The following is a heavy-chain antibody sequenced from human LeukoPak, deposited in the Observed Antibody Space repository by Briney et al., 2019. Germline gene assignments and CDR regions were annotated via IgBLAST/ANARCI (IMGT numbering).Heavy chain of an antibody. CDR2: ISYDGSNK. D-gene: IGHD6-19*01. V-gene: IGHV3-30*18. Sequence: EAGRSLRLSCAASALTLSSYGMHWARQAPGKGREWVAVISYDGSNKYYADSVKGRFTISRDNSKNTLHLQMNSLRAEDTAVYYCAKDLQWLVPSNYYYYGMDVWGKGTTVTVS. CDR1: ALTLSSYG. J-gene: IGHJ6*04. CDR3: AKDLQWLVPSNYYYYGMDV.